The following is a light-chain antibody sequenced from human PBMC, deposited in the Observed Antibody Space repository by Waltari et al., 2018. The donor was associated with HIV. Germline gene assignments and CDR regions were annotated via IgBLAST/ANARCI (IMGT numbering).Light chain of an antibody. CDR1: SSDVGGYNY. V-gene: IGLV2-11*01. CDR2: DVT. J-gene: IGLJ1*01. CDR3: CSYTGNKTYV. Sequence: QSALTQPRSVSGSPGQSVTISCTGTSSDVGGYNYVSLYQQHPGKAPKFIIFDVTAPPSGVPDRFSGSKSGNTASLTISGLQTEDEADYYCCSYTGNKTYVFGTGTQVTVL.